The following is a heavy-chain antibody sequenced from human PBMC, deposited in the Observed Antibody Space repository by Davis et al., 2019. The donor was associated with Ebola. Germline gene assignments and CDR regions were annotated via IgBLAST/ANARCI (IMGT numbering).Heavy chain of an antibody. J-gene: IGHJ4*02. CDR1: GYTFTSYA. Sequence: AASVKFSCKASGYTFTSYAMHWVRQAPGQRLEWMGWMNPNSANTGYAQKFQGRVTMTRNTSISTAYMELSSLRSEDTAVYYCVIVVVMQDYWGQGTLVTVSS. CDR2: MNPNSANT. CDR3: VIVVVMQDY. V-gene: IGHV1-8*02. D-gene: IGHD3-22*01.